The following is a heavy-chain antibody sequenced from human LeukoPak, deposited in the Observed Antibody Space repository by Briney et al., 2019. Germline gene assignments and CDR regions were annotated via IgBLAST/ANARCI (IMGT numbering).Heavy chain of an antibody. D-gene: IGHD3-10*01. CDR3: AKDIFNRFGDY. CDR2: ISTSGSTI. Sequence: GGSLRLSCAASGFTFSSYEMNWVRQAPGKGLEWVSYISTSGSTIYYADSVKGRFTISRDNSKNSLYLQMNSLRTEDTALYYCAKDIFNRFGDYWGQGTLVTVSS. J-gene: IGHJ4*02. CDR1: GFTFSSYE. V-gene: IGHV3-48*03.